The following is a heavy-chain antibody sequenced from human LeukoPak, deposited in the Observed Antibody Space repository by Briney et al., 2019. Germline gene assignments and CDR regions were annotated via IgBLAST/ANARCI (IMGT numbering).Heavy chain of an antibody. CDR1: GGSISSSSYY. CDR2: IYYSGST. J-gene: IGHJ1*01. CDR3: ARDGAGYSSSWYLQH. V-gene: IGHV4-61*01. D-gene: IGHD6-13*01. Sequence: SETLSLTCTVSGGSISSSSYYWGWIRQPPGKGLEWIGYIYYSGSTNYNPSLKSRVTISVDTSKNQFSLKLSSVTAADTAVYYCARDGAGYSSSWYLQHWGQGTLVTVSS.